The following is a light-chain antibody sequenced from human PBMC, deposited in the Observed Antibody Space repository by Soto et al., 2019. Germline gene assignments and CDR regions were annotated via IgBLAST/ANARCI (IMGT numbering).Light chain of an antibody. J-gene: IGLJ2*01. Sequence: HSALTQPASVSGSPGQSITISCTGTSSDVGGYNYVSWYQQHPGKAPKLMIYEVSKRPSGVPDRFSGSKSGNTASLTVSGLQAEDEADYYCSSHAGINNLVFGGGTKLTVL. V-gene: IGLV2-8*01. CDR3: SSHAGINNLV. CDR2: EVS. CDR1: SSDVGGYNY.